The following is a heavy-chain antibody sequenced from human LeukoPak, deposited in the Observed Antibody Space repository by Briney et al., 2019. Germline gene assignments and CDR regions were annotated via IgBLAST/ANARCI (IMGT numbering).Heavy chain of an antibody. CDR2: IRYDGSNK. CDR3: AKVGFCSSINCYPRDAFAI. Sequence: GGSLRLSCAASGFTFSNYGLHWVRQAPGKGLEWVAFIRYDGSNKYYADSVEGRFTISRDNAKSTLFLQMNSLRAEDTAIYYCAKVGFCSSINCYPRDAFAIWGQGTLVTVSS. J-gene: IGHJ3*02. D-gene: IGHD2-2*01. V-gene: IGHV3-30*02. CDR1: GFTFSNYG.